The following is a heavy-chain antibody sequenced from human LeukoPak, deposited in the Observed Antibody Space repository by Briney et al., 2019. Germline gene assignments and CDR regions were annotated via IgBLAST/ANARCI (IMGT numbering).Heavy chain of an antibody. CDR1: GYTFTGYY. CDR3: ARSPHILTGENFDY. D-gene: IGHD3-9*01. Sequence: ASVKVSCKASGYTFTGYYIQWVRQAPGQGLEWMGWINSNSGGTNYAQKFQGRVTMTRDTSISTAYMELSRLRSDDTAVYYCARSPHILTGENFDYWGQGTLVTVSS. J-gene: IGHJ4*02. CDR2: INSNSGGT. V-gene: IGHV1-2*02.